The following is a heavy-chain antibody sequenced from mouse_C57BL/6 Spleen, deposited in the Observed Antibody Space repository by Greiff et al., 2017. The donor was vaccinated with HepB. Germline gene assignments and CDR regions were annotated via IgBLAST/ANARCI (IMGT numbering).Heavy chain of an antibody. Sequence: VQLQQSGPELVQPGASVKISCKASGYAFSSSWMNWVKQRPGKGLEWIGRIYPGDGDTNYNGKFKGKATLTADKSSSTAYMQLSSLTSEDSAVYSYARSLYFVSSYLVYWREGTTLTVSS. CDR2: IYPGDGDT. CDR1: GYAFSSSW. V-gene: IGHV1-82*01. CDR3: ARSLYFVSSYLVY. J-gene: IGHJ2*01. D-gene: IGHD1-1*01.